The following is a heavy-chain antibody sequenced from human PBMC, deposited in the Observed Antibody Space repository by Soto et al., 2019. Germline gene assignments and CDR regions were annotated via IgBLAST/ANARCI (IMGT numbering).Heavy chain of an antibody. Sequence: QVQLVESGGGVVQPGRSLRLSCAASGFTFSSYGMHWVRQAPGKGLEWVAVISYDGSNKYYADSVKGRFTISRDNSKNTLSLQMNSLRAEDTAVYYCAKDEGQWLTYYYGMDVWGQGTTVTVSS. J-gene: IGHJ6*02. D-gene: IGHD6-19*01. CDR1: GFTFSSYG. V-gene: IGHV3-30*18. CDR2: ISYDGSNK. CDR3: AKDEGQWLTYYYGMDV.